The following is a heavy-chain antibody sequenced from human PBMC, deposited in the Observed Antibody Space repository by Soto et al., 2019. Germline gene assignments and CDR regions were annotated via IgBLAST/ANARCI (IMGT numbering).Heavy chain of an antibody. CDR2: IYYSGST. J-gene: IGHJ6*02. CDR1: GGSISSGGYY. Sequence: SETLSLTCTVSGGSISSGGYYWSWIRQHPGKGLEWIGYIYYSGSTYYNPSLKSRVTISVDTSKNQFSLKLSSVTAADTAVYYCAREVVIFGVDLGFDYGMDVWGQGTTVTVSS. V-gene: IGHV4-31*03. CDR3: AREVVIFGVDLGFDYGMDV. D-gene: IGHD3-3*01.